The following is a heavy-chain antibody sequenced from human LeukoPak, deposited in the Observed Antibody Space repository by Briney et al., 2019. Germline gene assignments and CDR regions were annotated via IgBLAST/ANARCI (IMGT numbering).Heavy chain of an antibody. J-gene: IGHJ4*02. CDR3: AKDRYNWNDGPATLDY. D-gene: IGHD1-20*01. CDR2: ISGSGGST. Sequence: PGGSLRLSCAASGFTFSSYAMSWVRQAPGKGLEWVSSISGSGGSTYYADSVKGRFTISRDNSKNTLYLQMNSLRAEDTAVYYCAKDRYNWNDGPATLDYWGQGTLVTVSS. CDR1: GFTFSSYA. V-gene: IGHV3-23*01.